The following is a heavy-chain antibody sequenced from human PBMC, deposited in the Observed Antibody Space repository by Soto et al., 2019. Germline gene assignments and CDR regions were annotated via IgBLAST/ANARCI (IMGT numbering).Heavy chain of an antibody. CDR1: GGTFSNYA. J-gene: IGHJ4*02. D-gene: IGHD1-26*01. CDR2: LITISGTS. V-gene: IGHV1-69*01. CDR3: ATSSVGATTRWYFDH. Sequence: QVQLVQSGAEVKKPGSSVKVSCKASGGTFSNYAFTWVRQAPGQGLEWMGGLITISGTSKYAQNFQGRVAITADESTRTAYMELSSLISEDTAVYYCATSSVGATTRWYFDHWGQGTLVSVSS.